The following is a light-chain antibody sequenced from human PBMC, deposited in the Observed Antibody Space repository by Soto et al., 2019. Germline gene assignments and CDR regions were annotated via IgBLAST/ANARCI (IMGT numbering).Light chain of an antibody. Sequence: QSVLTQPASVSGSPGQSITISCTGTSSDVGEYNYVSWYQQHPGKAPKLMIYEVSNRPSGVSNRFSGSKSGNTASLTISGLQAEDEADYYCSSYTSSNTWVFGGGTKLTVL. J-gene: IGLJ3*02. CDR3: SSYTSSNTWV. CDR1: SSDVGEYNY. V-gene: IGLV2-14*01. CDR2: EVS.